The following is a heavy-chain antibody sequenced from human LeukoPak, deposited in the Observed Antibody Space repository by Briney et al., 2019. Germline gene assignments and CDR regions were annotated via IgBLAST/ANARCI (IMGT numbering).Heavy chain of an antibody. V-gene: IGHV3-23*01. CDR3: AKQGLTTRTPSDY. CDR1: GFTFSSYA. J-gene: IGHJ4*02. Sequence: PGGSLRLSCAASGFTFSSYAMSWVRQAPGQGLEWVSTISDSGAYAYYADSVKGRFTISRDNSKNTLYRQMNSLRAEDTAVYYCAKQGLTTRTPSDYWGQGTLVTVSS. CDR2: ISDSGAYA. D-gene: IGHD4-17*01.